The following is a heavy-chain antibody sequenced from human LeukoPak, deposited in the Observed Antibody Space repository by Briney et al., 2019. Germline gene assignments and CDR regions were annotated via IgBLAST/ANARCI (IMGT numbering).Heavy chain of an antibody. CDR1: GYTFTGYY. J-gene: IGHJ4*02. CDR3: ARDGGYSYGSDY. CDR2: INPNSGGT. V-gene: IGHV1-2*06. Sequence: ASVKVSCKASGYTFTGYYMHWVRQAPGQGREGMGRINPNSGGTNYGQKFQGRVTMTRDTSISTANMDLSRLRSDDTAVYYCARDGGYSYGSDYWGQGTLVTVSS. D-gene: IGHD5-18*01.